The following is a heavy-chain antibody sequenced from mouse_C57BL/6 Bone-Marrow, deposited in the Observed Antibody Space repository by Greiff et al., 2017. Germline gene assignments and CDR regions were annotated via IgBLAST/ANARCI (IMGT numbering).Heavy chain of an antibody. CDR3: ARGRWLLRYFDY. Sequence: EVKLQESGPGLVKPSQSLSLTCSVTGYSITSGYYWNWIRQFPGNKLEWMGYISYDGSNNYNPSLKNRISITRDTSKNQFFLKLNSVTTEDTATYYCARGRWLLRYFDYWGQGTTLTVSS. V-gene: IGHV3-6*01. CDR2: ISYDGSN. CDR1: GYSITSGYY. J-gene: IGHJ2*01. D-gene: IGHD2-3*01.